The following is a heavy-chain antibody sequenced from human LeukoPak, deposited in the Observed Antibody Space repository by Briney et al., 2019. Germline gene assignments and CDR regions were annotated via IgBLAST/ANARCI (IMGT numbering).Heavy chain of an antibody. V-gene: IGHV1-69*01. D-gene: IGHD3-3*01. Sequence: GSSVKVSCKASGGTFSSYAISWVRQAPGQGLEWMGGIIPIFGTANYAQKFQGRVTITADESTSTAYMELSSLRSEDTAVYYCASSPYYDFWSGYYWGDNSLLNWFDPWGQGTLVTVSS. CDR2: IIPIFGTA. CDR1: GGTFSSYA. CDR3: ASSPYYDFWSGYYWGDNSLLNWFDP. J-gene: IGHJ5*02.